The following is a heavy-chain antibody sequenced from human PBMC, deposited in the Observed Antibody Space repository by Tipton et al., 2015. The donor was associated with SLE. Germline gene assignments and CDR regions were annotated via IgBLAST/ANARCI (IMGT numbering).Heavy chain of an antibody. CDR3: AVNTYYYDSSGYYYTSDFDY. CDR2: IIPIFGTA. Sequence: QVQLVQSGAEVKRPGSSVKVSCKASGGTFSSYAISWVRQAPGQGLEWMGGIIPIFGTANYAQKFQGRVTITADESTSTAYMELSSLRSEDTAVYYCAVNTYYYDSSGYYYTSDFDYWGQGTLVTVSS. CDR1: GGTFSSYA. J-gene: IGHJ4*02. D-gene: IGHD3-22*01. V-gene: IGHV1-69*01.